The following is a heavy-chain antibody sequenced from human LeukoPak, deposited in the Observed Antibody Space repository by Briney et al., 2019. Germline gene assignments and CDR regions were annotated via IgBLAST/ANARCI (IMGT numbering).Heavy chain of an antibody. CDR2: ITSNGDTT. J-gene: IGHJ4*02. CDR3: LKDDSGLGDY. CDR1: GFTFSNYA. D-gene: IGHD3-10*01. V-gene: IGHV3-64D*06. Sequence: GALRLSCSVSGFTFSNYAMHWVRQAPGKGLEYVSSITSNGDTTYYADSVRGRFTIPRDNSKSTLYLQMSSLRAEDTAVYYCLKDDSGLGDYWGQGTLVTVSS.